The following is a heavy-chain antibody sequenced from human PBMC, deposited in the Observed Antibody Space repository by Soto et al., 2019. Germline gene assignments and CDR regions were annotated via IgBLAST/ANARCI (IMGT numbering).Heavy chain of an antibody. Sequence: ASVKVSCKASGYTFTGYYMHWVRQAPGQGLEWMGWINPNSGGTNYAQKFQGWVTMTRDTSISTAYMELSRLRSDDTAVYYCARAEITGDDAFDIWGQGTMVTVSS. D-gene: IGHD7-27*01. J-gene: IGHJ3*02. CDR1: GYTFTGYY. CDR2: INPNSGGT. CDR3: ARAEITGDDAFDI. V-gene: IGHV1-2*04.